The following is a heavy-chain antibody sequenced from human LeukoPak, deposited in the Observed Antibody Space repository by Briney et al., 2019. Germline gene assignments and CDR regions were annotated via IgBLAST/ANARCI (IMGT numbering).Heavy chain of an antibody. D-gene: IGHD4-17*01. Sequence: SETLSLTCTVSGGSISSYYWSWIRQPPGKGLEWIGYIYYSGSTNYNPSLKSRVTISIDTSKNQFSLKLSSVTAADTAVYYCARSPGYGDPVGIFDYWGQGTLVTVSS. CDR3: ARSPGYGDPVGIFDY. V-gene: IGHV4-59*01. J-gene: IGHJ4*02. CDR1: GGSISSYY. CDR2: IYYSGST.